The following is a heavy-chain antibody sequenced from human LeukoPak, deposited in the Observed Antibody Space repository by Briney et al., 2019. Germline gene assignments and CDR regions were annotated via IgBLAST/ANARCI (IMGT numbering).Heavy chain of an antibody. J-gene: IGHJ4*02. D-gene: IGHD5-18*01. CDR1: GGTFTSYS. CDR3: ERGLGGYSYGYLDY. CDR2: IIPIFGTS. Sequence: ASVKVSCKASGGTFTSYSISWVRQAPGQGLEWMGGIIPIFGTSNYAQKFQGRVTITADESTNTAYMELSSLRSEDTAVYYCERGLGGYSYGYLDYWGQGTLVTVSS. V-gene: IGHV1-69*13.